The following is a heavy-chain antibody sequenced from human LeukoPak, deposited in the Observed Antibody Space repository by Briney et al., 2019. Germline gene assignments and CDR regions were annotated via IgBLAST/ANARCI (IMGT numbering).Heavy chain of an antibody. CDR2: INPNSGGT. CDR3: ARLSAQAGYYYDSSGYYCDY. D-gene: IGHD3-22*01. Sequence: ASVKVSCKASGYTFTGYYMHWVRQAPGQGLEWMEWINPNSGGTNYAQKFQGRVTMTRDTSISTAYLQWSSLKASDTAMYYCARLSAQAGYYYDSSGYYCDYWGQGTLVTVSS. J-gene: IGHJ4*02. CDR1: GYTFTGYY. V-gene: IGHV1-2*02.